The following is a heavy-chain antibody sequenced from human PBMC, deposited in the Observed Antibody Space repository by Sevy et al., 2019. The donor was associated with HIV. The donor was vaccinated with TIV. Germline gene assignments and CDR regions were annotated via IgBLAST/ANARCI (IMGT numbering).Heavy chain of an antibody. D-gene: IGHD2-8*01. CDR2: ISAYNGNT. CDR1: GYTFTSYG. Sequence: ASVKVSCKASGYTFTSYGISWVRQAPGQGLEWMGWISAYNGNTNYAQKLQGRVTMTTDTSTSTAYMELRSLRSDDTAVYYCASDPSSGHCTNGVCPSHFDYWGQGTLVTVSS. J-gene: IGHJ4*02. V-gene: IGHV1-18*01. CDR3: ASDPSSGHCTNGVCPSHFDY.